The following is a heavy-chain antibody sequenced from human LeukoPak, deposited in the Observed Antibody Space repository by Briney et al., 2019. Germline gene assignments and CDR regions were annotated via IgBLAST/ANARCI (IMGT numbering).Heavy chain of an antibody. J-gene: IGHJ6*03. V-gene: IGHV1-18*01. CDR1: GYTLTELS. Sequence: ASVKVSCKFSGYTLTELSMHWVRQAPGKGLEWMGWISAYNGNTNYAQKLQGRVTMTTDTSTSTAYMELRSLRSDDTAVYYCARDTSNIVVVPAAIYMDVWGKGTTVTVSS. D-gene: IGHD2-2*01. CDR2: ISAYNGNT. CDR3: ARDTSNIVVVPAAIYMDV.